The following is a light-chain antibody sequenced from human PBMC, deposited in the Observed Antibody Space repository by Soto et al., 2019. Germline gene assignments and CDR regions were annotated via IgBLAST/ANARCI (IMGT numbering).Light chain of an antibody. CDR1: QGISSY. J-gene: IGKJ4*01. CDR3: QQYYSYPLT. CDR2: AAS. V-gene: IGKV1-8*01. Sequence: AIRMTQSPSSFSASTGDRVTITCRASQGISSYLAWYQQKPGKAPKLLIYAASTLQSGVPSRFSGSGSGTDFTLTIRRLQAEDFSTYYCQQYYSYPLTFGGGTKVEIK.